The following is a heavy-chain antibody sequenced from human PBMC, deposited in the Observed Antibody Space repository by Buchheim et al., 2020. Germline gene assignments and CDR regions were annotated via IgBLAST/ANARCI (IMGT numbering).Heavy chain of an antibody. CDR1: GFTFSSYA. Sequence: EIQLVESGGDLVQPGGSLRLSCAASGFTFSSYAMNWVRQGPGKGLEWIAYISSSTTTIYYADSVEGRFTVSRDNDRHSFYIQMDSLRDEDTAVYYCARDRLGGGFWGQGTL. CDR2: ISSSTTTI. CDR3: ARDRLGGGF. J-gene: IGHJ4*02. V-gene: IGHV3-48*02. D-gene: IGHD6-25*01.